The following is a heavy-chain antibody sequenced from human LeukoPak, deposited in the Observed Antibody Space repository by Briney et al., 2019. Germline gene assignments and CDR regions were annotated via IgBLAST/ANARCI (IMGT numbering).Heavy chain of an antibody. Sequence: SQTLSLTCAVSGDSVSSNSAAWHWIRQSPSRGLEWLGRTYYKSKWYNYALSVKSRITINPDTSENQFSLHLYSVTPEDTAVYYCARESGSYSSSYRFDSWGQGTLVTVSS. D-gene: IGHD6-6*01. J-gene: IGHJ4*02. CDR3: ARESGSYSSSYRFDS. CDR2: TYYKSKWY. V-gene: IGHV6-1*01. CDR1: GDSVSSNSAA.